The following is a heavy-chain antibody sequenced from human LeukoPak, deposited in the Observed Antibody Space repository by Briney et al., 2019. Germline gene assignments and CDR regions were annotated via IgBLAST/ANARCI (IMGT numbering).Heavy chain of an antibody. CDR1: GYTFTGYY. CDR3: ARLTYDFWSGYPNPNYYYMDV. V-gene: IGHV1-2*02. CDR2: INPNSGGT. D-gene: IGHD3-3*01. J-gene: IGHJ6*03. Sequence: GSVKVSCKASGYTFTGYYMHWVRQAPGQGLEWMGWINPNSGGTNYAQKFQGRVTMTRDTSISTAYMELSRLRSDDTAVYYCARLTYDFWSGYPNPNYYYMDVWGKGTTVTVSS.